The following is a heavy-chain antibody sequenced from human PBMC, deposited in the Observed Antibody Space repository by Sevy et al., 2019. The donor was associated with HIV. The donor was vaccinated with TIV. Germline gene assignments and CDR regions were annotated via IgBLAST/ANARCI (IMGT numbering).Heavy chain of an antibody. CDR1: GGSMSSYY. D-gene: IGHD6-13*01. CDR3: ARVRQQLVGSLDC. CDR2: IYYIGST. Sequence: SETLSLTCTVSGGSMSSYYWSWIRQPPGKGLEWIGYIYYIGSTNYNPSLKSRVTISVDTSKNQFSLKLCSVTAADTAVYYCARVRQQLVGSLDCWGQGNLVTVSS. V-gene: IGHV4-59*01. J-gene: IGHJ4*02.